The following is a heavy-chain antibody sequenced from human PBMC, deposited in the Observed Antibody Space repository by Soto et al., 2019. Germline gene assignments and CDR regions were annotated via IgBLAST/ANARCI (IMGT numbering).Heavy chain of an antibody. V-gene: IGHV4-30-2*01. J-gene: IGHJ6*02. CDR1: GGSISSGGYS. CDR3: ARGGYYGSGSEDYYYYYGMDV. Sequence: PSETLSLTCAVSGGSISSGGYSLSWIRQPPGKGLEWIGYIYHSGSTYYNPSLKSRVTISVDTSKNQFSLKLSSVTAADTAVYYCARGGYYGSGSEDYYYYYGMDVWGQGTTVTVSS. CDR2: IYHSGST. D-gene: IGHD3-10*01.